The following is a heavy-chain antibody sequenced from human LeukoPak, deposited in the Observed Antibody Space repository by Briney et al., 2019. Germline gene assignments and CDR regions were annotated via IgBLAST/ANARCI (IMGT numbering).Heavy chain of an antibody. CDR2: LYTSGST. Sequence: PSETLSLTCTVFGASISGFYWSWIRQPAGKGLEWIGRLYTSGSTNYNPSLKSRVTMSVDTSKSQFSLKLDSVTAADTAVYYCARETYYYASGSYSDYYAMDVWGQGTTVTVSS. D-gene: IGHD3-10*01. CDR1: GASISGFY. J-gene: IGHJ6*02. CDR3: ARETYYYASGSYSDYYAMDV. V-gene: IGHV4-4*07.